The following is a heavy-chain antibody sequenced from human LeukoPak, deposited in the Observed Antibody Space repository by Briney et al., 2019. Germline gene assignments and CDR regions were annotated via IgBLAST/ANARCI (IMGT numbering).Heavy chain of an antibody. V-gene: IGHV3-23*01. Sequence: GGSLRLSCAASGFTFSSYDMSCVRQAPGKGLEWVSSISGSGGSTYYADSVKGRFTISRDNSKNTLYLQMNSLRAEDTAVYYCAKDLYCSSTSCYEAVYWGQGTLVTVSS. CDR3: AKDLYCSSTSCYEAVY. J-gene: IGHJ4*02. CDR2: ISGSGGST. D-gene: IGHD2-2*01. CDR1: GFTFSSYD.